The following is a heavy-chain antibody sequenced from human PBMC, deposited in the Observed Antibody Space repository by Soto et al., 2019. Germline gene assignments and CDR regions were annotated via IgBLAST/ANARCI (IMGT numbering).Heavy chain of an antibody. J-gene: IGHJ5*02. V-gene: IGHV1-18*01. CDR3: ARQYCSSTSCSWFDT. CDR1: GGTFSSYA. CDR2: ISAYNGNT. Sequence: GASVKVSCKASGGTFSSYAISWVRQAPGQGLEWMGWISAYNGNTNYAQKLQGRVTMTTDTSTSTAYMELRSLRSDDTAVYYCARQYCSSTSCSWFDTWGQGTLVTVSS. D-gene: IGHD2-2*01.